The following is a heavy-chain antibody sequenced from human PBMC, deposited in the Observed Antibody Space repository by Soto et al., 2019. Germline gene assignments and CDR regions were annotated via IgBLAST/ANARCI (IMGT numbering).Heavy chain of an antibody. CDR3: ARALGNYAYYFDY. CDR1: GGSFSGYY. Sequence: PXETLSLTCAVYGGSFSGYYWSWIRQPPGKGLEWIGEINHSGSTNYNPSLKSRVTISVDTSKNQFSLKLSSVTAADTAVYYCARALGNYAYYFDYWGQGTLVTVSS. CDR2: INHSGST. V-gene: IGHV4-34*01. J-gene: IGHJ4*02. D-gene: IGHD1-7*01.